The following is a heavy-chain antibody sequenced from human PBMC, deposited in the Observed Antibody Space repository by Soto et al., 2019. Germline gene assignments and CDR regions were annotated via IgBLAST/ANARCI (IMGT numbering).Heavy chain of an antibody. J-gene: IGHJ4*02. Sequence: DVQLVKSGGGLIQPGGSLRLSCAASGITATNGHMNWVRQAPGKGLEWVSVIYSDDNTNYADAVKGRFTISRDTSKNTVYLQMNSLRAEDTAVYYCARDWNGDKYFDFWDQESLVTVSS. V-gene: IGHV3-53*01. CDR1: GITATNGH. D-gene: IGHD4-17*01. CDR3: ARDWNGDKYFDF. CDR2: IYSDDNT.